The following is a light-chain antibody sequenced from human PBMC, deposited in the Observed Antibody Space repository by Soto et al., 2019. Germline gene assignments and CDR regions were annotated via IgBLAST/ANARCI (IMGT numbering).Light chain of an antibody. CDR3: QQYDNVPLT. CDR1: QSVGSS. Sequence: EIVLTQSPATLSLSPGERATLSCRASQSVGSSLAWYQQKLGQAPRLLIYGASNRATGIPDRFSGSGSGTDFTLTISSLQPEDIATYYCQQYDNVPLTFGGGTKVDIK. V-gene: IGKV3-11*01. CDR2: GAS. J-gene: IGKJ4*01.